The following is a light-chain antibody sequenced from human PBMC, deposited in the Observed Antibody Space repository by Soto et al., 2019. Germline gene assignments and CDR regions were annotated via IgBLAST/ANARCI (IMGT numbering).Light chain of an antibody. CDR2: DAS. CDR3: HQYDSYSYT. CDR1: QNIGSW. Sequence: DIQMTQSPSTLSASVGDRVTITCRASQNIGSWLACYQQKPGKAPNLLIYDASSLKSGVPSRFSGSGSGTEFTLTISSLQPDDFATYYCHQYDSYSYTFGQGTKLEIK. J-gene: IGKJ2*01. V-gene: IGKV1-5*01.